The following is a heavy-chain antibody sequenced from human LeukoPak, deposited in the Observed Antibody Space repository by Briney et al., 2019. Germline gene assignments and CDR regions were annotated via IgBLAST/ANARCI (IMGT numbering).Heavy chain of an antibody. V-gene: IGHV1-69*13. Sequence: GASVKVSCTASGGTFSSYAISWVRQAPGQGLEWMGGIIPIFGTANYAQKFQGRVTITADESTSTAYMELSSLRSEDTAVYYCARDLGATFDYWGQGTLVTVSS. CDR3: ARDLGATFDY. J-gene: IGHJ4*02. D-gene: IGHD1-26*01. CDR1: GGTFSSYA. CDR2: IIPIFGTA.